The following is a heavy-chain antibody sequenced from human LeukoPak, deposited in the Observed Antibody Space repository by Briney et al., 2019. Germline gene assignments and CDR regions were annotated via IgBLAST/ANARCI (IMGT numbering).Heavy chain of an antibody. CDR1: GFTFNTYY. J-gene: IGHJ4*02. D-gene: IGHD2-2*01. CDR2: IKQDGSEN. CDR3: ARERYCTSATCYVGVPFDS. V-gene: IGHV3-7*01. Sequence: VRSLRLSCAASGFTFNTYYMTWVRQAPGKGLEWVAGIKQDGSENYYMDSVKGRFTISRDNSRNSLYLQMNSLRAEDTAVYFCARERYCTSATCYVGVPFDSWGQGTLVTVSS.